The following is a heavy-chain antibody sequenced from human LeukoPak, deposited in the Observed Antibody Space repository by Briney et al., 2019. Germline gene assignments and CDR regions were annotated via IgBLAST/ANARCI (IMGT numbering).Heavy chain of an antibody. J-gene: IGHJ4*02. V-gene: IGHV3-33*06. D-gene: IGHD4-17*01. Sequence: GGSLGLSCAASGFTFSVFGMHWVRQAPGKGLEWVAVIWYDGSNKYYADSVKGRFSISRDNSKNTLYLQMNSLRAEDTAVYYCAKDHGDYDVKYYFDYWGLGTLVTVSS. CDR1: GFTFSVFG. CDR3: AKDHGDYDVKYYFDY. CDR2: IWYDGSNK.